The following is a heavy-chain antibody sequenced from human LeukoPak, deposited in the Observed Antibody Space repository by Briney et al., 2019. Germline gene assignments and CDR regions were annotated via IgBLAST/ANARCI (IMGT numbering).Heavy chain of an antibody. CDR2: ISAGGDST. CDR3: AKMVDYGDYYYGMDV. D-gene: IGHD4-17*01. J-gene: IGHJ6*02. CDR1: GFTFSNYA. V-gene: IGHV3-23*01. Sequence: GGSLRLSCAASGFTFSNYAMSWVRQAPGKGLEWVSAISAGGDSTYYADSVKGRFTISRDNARNTLYLQMNSLRAEDTAVYYCAKMVDYGDYYYGMDVWGQGTTVTVSS.